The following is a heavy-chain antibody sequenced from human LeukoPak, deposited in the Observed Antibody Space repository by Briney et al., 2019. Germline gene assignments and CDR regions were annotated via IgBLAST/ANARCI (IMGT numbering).Heavy chain of an antibody. CDR2: ISAYNGNT. V-gene: IGHV1-18*01. CDR3: ARDRDGYSYGSSSPFDY. J-gene: IGHJ4*02. D-gene: IGHD5-18*01. Sequence: ASVKVSCKASGYTFTSYGISWVRQAPGQGLEWMGWISAYNGNTNYAQKLQGRVTMTTDTSTSTAYMELRSLRSDDTAVHYCARDRDGYSYGSSSPFDYWGQGTLVTVSS. CDR1: GYTFTSYG.